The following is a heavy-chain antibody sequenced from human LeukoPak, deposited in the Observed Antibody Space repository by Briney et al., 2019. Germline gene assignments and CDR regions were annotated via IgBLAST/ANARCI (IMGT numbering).Heavy chain of an antibody. V-gene: IGHV3-30*04. Sequence: GGSLRLSCAASGFTFSSYAMDWVRQAPGKGLEWVAVISYDGSNKYYADSVKGRFTISRDSSKNTLYLQMNSLRAEDTAVYYCARDANSIVVVVELPDYWGQGTLVTVSS. CDR2: ISYDGSNK. D-gene: IGHD2-15*01. CDR3: ARDANSIVVVVELPDY. J-gene: IGHJ4*02. CDR1: GFTFSSYA.